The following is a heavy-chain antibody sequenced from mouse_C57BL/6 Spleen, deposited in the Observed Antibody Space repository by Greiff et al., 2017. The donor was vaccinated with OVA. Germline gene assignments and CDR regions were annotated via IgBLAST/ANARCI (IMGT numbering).Heavy chain of an antibody. J-gene: IGHJ1*03. CDR2: IDPETGGT. V-gene: IGHV1-15*01. Sequence: QVQLQQSGAELVRPGASVTLSCKASGYTFTDYEMHWVKQTPVHGLEWIGAIDPETGGTAYNQKFKGKAILTADKSSSTAYMELRSLTSEDSAVYYCTRSRSFNYGYDRGYFDVWGTGTTVTVSS. D-gene: IGHD2-2*01. CDR3: TRSRSFNYGYDRGYFDV. CDR1: GYTFTDYE.